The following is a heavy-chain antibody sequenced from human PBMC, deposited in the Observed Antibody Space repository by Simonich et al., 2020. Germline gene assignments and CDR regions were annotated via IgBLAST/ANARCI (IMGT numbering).Heavy chain of an antibody. CDR3: ATYYFDY. J-gene: IGHJ4*02. V-gene: IGHV3-23*01. CDR2: NSGSGCST. CDR1: GFTFSSYA. Sequence: EVQLLESGGGLVQPGGSLRLSCAASGFTFSSYAMSWVRQAPGKGVEGVSANSGSGCSTYYADSVKGRFTISRDNSKNTLYLQMNSLRAEDTAVYYCATYYFDYWGQGTLVTVSS.